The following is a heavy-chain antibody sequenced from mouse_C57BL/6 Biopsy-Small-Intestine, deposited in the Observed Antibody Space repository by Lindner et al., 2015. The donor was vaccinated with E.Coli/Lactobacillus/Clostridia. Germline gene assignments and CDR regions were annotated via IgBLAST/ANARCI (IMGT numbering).Heavy chain of an antibody. J-gene: IGHJ1*01. CDR3: ASIPGYRSSWYMTYALNV. V-gene: IGHV1-63*01. Sequence: SVKVSCKASGGTFINYAYSWVRQAPGQGLEWMGGIIPKLRATNYAQKFQGRVTISADESTSAVYMELSSLRSEDTAVYYCASIPGYRSSWYMTYALNVWGQGTMVTIS. CDR2: IIPKLRAT. D-gene: IGHD6-5*01. CDR1: GGTFINYA.